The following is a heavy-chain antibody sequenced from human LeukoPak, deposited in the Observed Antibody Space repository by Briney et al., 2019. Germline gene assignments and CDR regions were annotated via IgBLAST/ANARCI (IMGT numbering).Heavy chain of an antibody. CDR3: TTDIVVVPADY. D-gene: IGHD2-2*01. J-gene: IGHJ4*02. V-gene: IGHV3-15*01. CDR1: GFTFSNAW. CDR2: IKSKTDGGTT. Sequence: GGSLRLSCAASGFTFSNAWMSWVRQAPGKGLEWVGRIKSKTDGGTTDYAAPVKGRFTISRDDSKNTLYMQMNSLKTEDTAVYYCTTDIVVVPADYWGQGTLVTVSS.